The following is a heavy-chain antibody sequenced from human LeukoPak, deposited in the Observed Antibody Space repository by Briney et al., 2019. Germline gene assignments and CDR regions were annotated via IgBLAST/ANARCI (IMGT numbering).Heavy chain of an antibody. D-gene: IGHD3-22*01. CDR1: GGSISTSNYY. CDR2: IFYSGST. Sequence: SETLSLTCTVSGGSISTSNYYWGWVRQPPGKGLEWIGNIFYSGSTNYNPSLMSRVTISVDTSKNQFSLRLSSVTAADTAVYYCARGRTNYDTSGYEYWGQGTLVTVSS. V-gene: IGHV4-61*05. CDR3: ARGRTNYDTSGYEY. J-gene: IGHJ4*02.